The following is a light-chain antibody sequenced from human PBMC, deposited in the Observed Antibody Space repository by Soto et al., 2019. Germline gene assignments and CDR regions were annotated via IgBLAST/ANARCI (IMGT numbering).Light chain of an antibody. CDR2: RNI. CDR3: AAWDDSLNAWV. CDR1: SSNIGSNT. J-gene: IGLJ3*02. Sequence: QSVLTQPPSASGTPGQRVTISCSGSSSNIGSNTVNWYQQLPGTVPKLLMYRNIQRPSGVPDRFSGSKSGTSASLAISGLQSEDEADYYCAAWDDSLNAWVFGGGTKLTVL. V-gene: IGLV1-44*01.